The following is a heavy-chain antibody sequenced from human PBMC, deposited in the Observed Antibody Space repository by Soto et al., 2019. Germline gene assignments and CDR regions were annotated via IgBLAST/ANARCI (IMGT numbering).Heavy chain of an antibody. D-gene: IGHD2-8*02. Sequence: SETMSLTCAVYGGYFSGYDWTWIRQPPGTGLEWIGEINHSGSSNYNPSLKSRVTISVDTSKNQFSLKLTSVTAADTAVYYCARDKITGLFDYWGQGTLVTVSS. CDR3: ARDKITGLFDY. CDR2: INHSGSS. V-gene: IGHV4-34*01. J-gene: IGHJ4*02. CDR1: GGYFSGYD.